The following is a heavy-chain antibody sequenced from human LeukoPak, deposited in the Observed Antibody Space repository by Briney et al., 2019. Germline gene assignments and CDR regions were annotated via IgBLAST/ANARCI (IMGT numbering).Heavy chain of an antibody. CDR3: ARDRLERDYYYGMDV. CDR1: GGSISSYY. CDR2: IYYSGST. V-gene: IGHV4-59*01. Sequence: SETLSLTCTVSGGSISSYYWSWIRQPPGKGLEWIGYIYYSGSTNYNPSLKSRVTISVDTSKNQFSLKLSSVTAADTAVYYWARDRLERDYYYGMDVWGQGTTVTVSS. D-gene: IGHD1-1*01. J-gene: IGHJ6*02.